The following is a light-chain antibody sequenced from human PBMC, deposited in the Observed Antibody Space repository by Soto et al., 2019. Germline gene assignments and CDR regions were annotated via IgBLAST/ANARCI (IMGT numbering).Light chain of an antibody. CDR1: SSDVGAYNY. CDR3: SSFTSNRAYV. J-gene: IGLJ1*01. Sequence: QYVLTQPASVSGSPGQSITISCTGTSSDVGAYNYVSWYQQQSGKAPKLIIHEVSNRPSGVSNRFSGSKSGNTASLTISGLQAEDEADYYCSSFTSNRAYVFGIGTKLTVL. V-gene: IGLV2-14*01. CDR2: EVS.